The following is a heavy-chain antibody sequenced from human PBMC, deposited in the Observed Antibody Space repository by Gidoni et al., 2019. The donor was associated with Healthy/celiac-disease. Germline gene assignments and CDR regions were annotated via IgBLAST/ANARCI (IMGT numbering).Heavy chain of an antibody. D-gene: IGHD6-6*01. CDR1: GFTFSSYS. CDR2: ISSSSSYI. CDR3: ARGRYSSSSIHHNWFDP. J-gene: IGHJ5*02. V-gene: IGHV3-21*01. Sequence: EVQLVESGGGLVKTGGSLRLSCAASGFTFSSYSMNWVRQAPGKGLEWVSSISSSSSYIYYADSVKGRFTISRDNAKNSLYLQMNSLRAEDTAVYYCARGRYSSSSIHHNWFDPWGQGTLVTVSS.